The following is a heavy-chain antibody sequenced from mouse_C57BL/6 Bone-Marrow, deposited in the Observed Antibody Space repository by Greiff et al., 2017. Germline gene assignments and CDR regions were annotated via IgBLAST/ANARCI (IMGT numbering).Heavy chain of an antibody. CDR2: IRNKANGYTT. CDR1: GFTFTDYY. D-gene: IGHD3-2*02. CDR3: ARYIVGQLRLLSYYYAMDY. Sequence: EVNVVESGGGLVQPGGSLSLSCAASGFTFTDYYMSWVRQPPGKALEWLGFIRNKANGYTTEYSASVKGRFTISRDNSQSILYLQMNALRAEDSATYYCARYIVGQLRLLSYYYAMDYWGQGTSVTVSS. J-gene: IGHJ4*01. V-gene: IGHV7-3*01.